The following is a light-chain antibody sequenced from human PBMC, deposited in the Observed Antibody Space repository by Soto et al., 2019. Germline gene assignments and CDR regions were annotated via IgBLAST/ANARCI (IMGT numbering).Light chain of an antibody. CDR2: QVT. J-gene: IGLJ2*01. V-gene: IGLV2-14*01. CDR3: TSYTAFSTHSL. Sequence: QSALTQPASVSGSPGQSITISCTGTSSDVGNYNFVSWYQHHAGTAPKLIIYQVTNRPSGVSDRFSGSKSGDTASLTVSGLQAEDGADYYCTSYTAFSTHSLFGGGTKLTVL. CDR1: SSDVGNYNF.